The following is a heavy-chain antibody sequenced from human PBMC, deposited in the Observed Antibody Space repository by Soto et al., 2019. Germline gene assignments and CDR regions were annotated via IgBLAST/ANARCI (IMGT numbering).Heavy chain of an antibody. V-gene: IGHV1-46*01. Sequence: ASVKVSCKASGYTFTSYYMHWVRQAPGQGLEWMGIINPSGGSTSYAQKFQGRVTMTRDTSTSTVYMELSSLRSEDTAVYYCAREIGYSGYDVTIAVADGDYYFDYWGQGTLVTVSS. D-gene: IGHD5-12*01. CDR1: GYTFTSYY. CDR2: INPSGGST. J-gene: IGHJ4*02. CDR3: AREIGYSGYDVTIAVADGDYYFDY.